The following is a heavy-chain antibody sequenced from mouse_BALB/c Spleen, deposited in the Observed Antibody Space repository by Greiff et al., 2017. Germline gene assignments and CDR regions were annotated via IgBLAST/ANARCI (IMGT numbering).Heavy chain of an antibody. CDR2: ISSGGSYT. CDR3: TIYYRYDDAMDY. CDR1: GFTFSSYT. Sequence: EVQLVEYGGGLVKPGGSLKLSCAASGFTFSSYTMSWVRQTPEKRLEWVATISSGGSYTYYPDSVKGRFTISRDNAKNTLYLQMSSLKSEDTAMYYCTIYYRYDDAMDYWGQGTSVTVSS. V-gene: IGHV5-6-4*01. D-gene: IGHD2-14*01. J-gene: IGHJ4*01.